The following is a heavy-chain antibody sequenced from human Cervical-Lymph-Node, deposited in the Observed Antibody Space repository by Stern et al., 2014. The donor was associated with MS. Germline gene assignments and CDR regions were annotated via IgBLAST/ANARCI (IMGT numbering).Heavy chain of an antibody. J-gene: IGHJ4*02. D-gene: IGHD3-22*01. CDR3: AREATRIVVGIDY. Sequence: QVQLGQSGTKMQKPGASVKVSCKASGYTFTAFFIRWGRQVPGQGLERMGRLNLNRDDPTYSQNFQDRVPLTRDASIGTAYLELSRLTSADTAVYYCAREATRIVVGIDYWGQGTQVTVSS. V-gene: IGHV1-2*06. CDR2: LNLNRDDP. CDR1: GYTFTAFF.